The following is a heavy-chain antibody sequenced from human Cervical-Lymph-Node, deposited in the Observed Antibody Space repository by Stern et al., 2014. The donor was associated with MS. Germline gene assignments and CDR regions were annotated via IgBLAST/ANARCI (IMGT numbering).Heavy chain of an antibody. V-gene: IGHV1-69*01. D-gene: IGHD1-1*01. J-gene: IGHJ3*01. Sequence: QVQLRQSGTEVKKPGSSVKVSCKASGGTFNRFSINWVRQVPGQGPEWMGGIIPIFGAPNYAQRFQGRVTITADESTTTAYMELSSLRSEDTAVYFCARGGERQPEDAFDFWGQGTMLIVSS. CDR3: ARGGERQPEDAFDF. CDR2: IIPIFGAP. CDR1: GGTFNRFS.